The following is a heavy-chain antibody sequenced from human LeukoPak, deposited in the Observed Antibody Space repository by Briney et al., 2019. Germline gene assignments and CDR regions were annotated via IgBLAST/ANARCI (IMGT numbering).Heavy chain of an antibody. CDR2: LYSAGST. D-gene: IGHD6-13*01. V-gene: IGHV3-53*01. J-gene: IGHJ4*02. CDR1: EFSVKYNY. Sequence: PGGSLRLSCAASEFSVKYNYMTWVRQAPGKGLEWVSLLYSAGSTNYADSVKGRFTISRDDSKNTVYLQTNSLRAEDTAVYYCARGTWYSSSWYFDYWGQGTLVTVSS. CDR3: ARGTWYSSSWYFDY.